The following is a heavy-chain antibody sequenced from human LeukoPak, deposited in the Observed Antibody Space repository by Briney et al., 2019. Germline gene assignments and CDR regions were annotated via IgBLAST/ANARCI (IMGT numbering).Heavy chain of an antibody. D-gene: IGHD1-14*01. CDR2: INSDGSST. J-gene: IGHJ6*02. V-gene: IGHV3-74*01. CDR3: AINRGYGMDV. Sequence: GGSLRLSCAASGFVFSNAWMDWVRQTPGKGLVWVSRINSDGSSTSYADSVKGRFTISRDNAKNTLYLQMNSLRAEDTAVYYCAINRGYGMDVWGQGTTVTVSS. CDR1: GFVFSNAW.